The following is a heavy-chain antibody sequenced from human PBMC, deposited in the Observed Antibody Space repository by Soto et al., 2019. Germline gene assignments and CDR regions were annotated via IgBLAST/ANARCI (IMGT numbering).Heavy chain of an antibody. J-gene: IGHJ6*02. CDR2: ISYDGSNR. CDR1: GFTSSNYV. CDR3: AGDDRSYGTDV. V-gene: IGHV3-30*03. Sequence: QVQMVESGGGVVQPGRSLRLSCEASGFTSSNYVMHWVRQAPGKGLEWVAAISYDGSNRHYKDSVRGRFAISRDNSKNPLYLEMNRLRGEDTAGYSCAGDDRSYGTDVWGQCTTVNVSS.